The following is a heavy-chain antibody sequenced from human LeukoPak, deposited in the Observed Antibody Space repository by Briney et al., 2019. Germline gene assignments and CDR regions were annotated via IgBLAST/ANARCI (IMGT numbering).Heavy chain of an antibody. V-gene: IGHV4-34*01. CDR1: GGSFSGYY. CDR2: INHSGST. D-gene: IGHD3-3*01. Sequence: SETLSLTCAVYGGSFSGYYWSWIRQPPGRGLEWIGEINHSGSTNYNPSLKSRVTMSVDTSKNQFSLKLSSVTAADTAVYYCARGEYDFWSGYCFDPWGQGTLVTVSS. CDR3: ARGEYDFWSGYCFDP. J-gene: IGHJ5*02.